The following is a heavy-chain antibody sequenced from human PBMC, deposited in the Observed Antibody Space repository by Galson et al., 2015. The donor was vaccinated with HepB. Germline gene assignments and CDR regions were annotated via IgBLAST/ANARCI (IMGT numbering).Heavy chain of an antibody. CDR3: AKDGDSSGWYFVFNS. J-gene: IGHJ5*02. V-gene: IGHV3-30*18. Sequence: SLRLSCAASGFTFSSYGMHWVRQAPGKGLEWVAVISYDGSNKYYADSVKGRFTISRDNSKNTLYLQMNSLRAEDTAVYYCAKDGDSSGWYFVFNSWGQGTLVTVSS. D-gene: IGHD6-19*01. CDR1: GFTFSSYG. CDR2: ISYDGSNK.